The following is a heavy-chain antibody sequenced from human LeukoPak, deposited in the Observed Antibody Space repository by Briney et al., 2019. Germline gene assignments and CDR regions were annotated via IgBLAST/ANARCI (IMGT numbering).Heavy chain of an antibody. CDR1: GGTFSSYA. V-gene: IGHV1-69*04. CDR3: ARAHYDSSGYDTYYFDY. CDR2: IIPILGIA. D-gene: IGHD3-22*01. Sequence: SVKVSCKASGGTFSSYAISWVRQAPGQGLEWMGRIIPILGIANYAQKFQGRVTITADKSTSTAYMELSSLRSEDTAVYYCARAHYDSSGYDTYYFDYWGQGTLVTVSS. J-gene: IGHJ4*02.